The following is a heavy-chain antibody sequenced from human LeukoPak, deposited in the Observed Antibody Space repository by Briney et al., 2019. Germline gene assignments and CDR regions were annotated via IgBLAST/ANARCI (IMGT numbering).Heavy chain of an antibody. CDR2: IASYGGNE. D-gene: IGHD3-22*01. CDR3: ARDGRYYDSPDWYFDL. CDR1: GFTFSDSG. J-gene: IGHJ2*01. Sequence: PGGSLRLSCAASGFTFSDSGMHWVRQTPGKGLEWVAVIASYGGNEYYADSVKGRFTISRDNAKNSLYLQMNSLRAEDTAVYYCARDGRYYDSPDWYFDLWGRGTLVTVSS. V-gene: IGHV3-30*03.